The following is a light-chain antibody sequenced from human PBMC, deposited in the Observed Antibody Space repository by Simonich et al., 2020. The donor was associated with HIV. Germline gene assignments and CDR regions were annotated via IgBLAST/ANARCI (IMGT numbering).Light chain of an antibody. CDR3: QQYNSYPRT. Sequence: DIQMTQSPSTLSASVGDRVTITCRASQSFTNWLAWYQQKPGKAPKLLIYQASSLESGVPSRLSGSGSGTEFTLTISSLQPDDFATYYCQQYNSYPRTFGPGTKVEIK. V-gene: IGKV1-5*03. J-gene: IGKJ1*01. CDR1: QSFTNW. CDR2: QAS.